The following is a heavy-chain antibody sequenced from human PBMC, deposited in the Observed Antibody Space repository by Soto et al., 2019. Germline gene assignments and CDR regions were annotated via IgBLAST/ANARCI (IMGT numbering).Heavy chain of an antibody. V-gene: IGHV1-2*04. D-gene: IGHD3-9*01. J-gene: IGHJ4*02. CDR2: INPNSGGT. CDR1: GYTFTGYY. CDR3: ARGATGYFREIFDY. Sequence: GASVKVSCKASGYTFTGYYMHWVRQAPGQGLEWMGWINPNSGGTNYAQKFQGWVTMTRDTSISTAYMELSRLRSDDTAVYYCARGATGYFREIFDYWGQGTLVTVSS.